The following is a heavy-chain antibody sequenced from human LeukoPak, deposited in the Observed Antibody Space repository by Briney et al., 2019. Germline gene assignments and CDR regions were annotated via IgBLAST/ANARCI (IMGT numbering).Heavy chain of an antibody. CDR3: AKDRTVFDY. V-gene: IGHV4-30-4*07. CDR2: IYYSGST. D-gene: IGHD1-14*01. J-gene: IGHJ4*02. Sequence: PSQTLSLTCAVSGGSISSGGYSWSWIRQPPGKGLEWIGYIYYSGSTYYNPSLKSRVTISVDTSKNQFSLKLSSVTAADTAVYYCAKDRTVFDYWGQGTLVTVSS. CDR1: GGSISSGGYS.